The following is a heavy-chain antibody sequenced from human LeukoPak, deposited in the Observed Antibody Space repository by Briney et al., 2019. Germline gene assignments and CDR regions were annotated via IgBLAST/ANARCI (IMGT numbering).Heavy chain of an antibody. Sequence: SDTLSLTCTVSGGSISSSSYYWGWIRQPPGKGLEWIWSFYYSGSTYYNPSLKSRVTISVDTSKNQFSLKLSSVTAADTAVYYCARGRITMVRGDAFDIWGQGTMVTVSS. D-gene: IGHD3-10*01. V-gene: IGHV4-39*01. CDR1: GGSISSSSYY. CDR2: FYYSGST. J-gene: IGHJ3*02. CDR3: ARGRITMVRGDAFDI.